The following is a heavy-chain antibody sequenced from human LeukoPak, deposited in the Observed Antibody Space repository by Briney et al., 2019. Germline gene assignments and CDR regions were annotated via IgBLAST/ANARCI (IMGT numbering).Heavy chain of an antibody. CDR3: ARMGNVLRFLEWFGTD. CDR1: GNSFTNYR. J-gene: IGHJ4*02. V-gene: IGHV5-51*01. D-gene: IGHD3-3*01. CDR2: IYPGDSDT. Sequence: GESLKISCKGSGNSFTNYRIAWVRQMPGKGLEWMGIIYPGDSDTTYSPSFQGQVTISADKSISTAYLQWSSLKASDTAMYYCARMGNVLRFLEWFGTDWGQGTLVTVSS.